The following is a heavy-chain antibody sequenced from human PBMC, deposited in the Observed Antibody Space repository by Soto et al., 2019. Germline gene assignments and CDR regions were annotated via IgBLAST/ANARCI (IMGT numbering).Heavy chain of an antibody. Sequence: ASVKVSCKASRYTFTAYFIHWVRQAPGQGLEWMGWINPNSGGTNYAQKFQGRVTMTRDTSISTAYMELSRLRSDDTAVYYCARDPLTYYYDSSGPSGLFDIWGQGTMVTVSS. CDR1: RYTFTAYF. CDR3: ARDPLTYYYDSSGPSGLFDI. V-gene: IGHV1-2*02. CDR2: INPNSGGT. D-gene: IGHD3-22*01. J-gene: IGHJ3*02.